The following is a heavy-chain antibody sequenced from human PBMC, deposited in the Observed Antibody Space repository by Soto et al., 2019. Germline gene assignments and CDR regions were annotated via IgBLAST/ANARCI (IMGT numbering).Heavy chain of an antibody. V-gene: IGHV3-30*18. CDR2: FSHDGSSK. J-gene: IGHJ6*03. Sequence: GGSLRLSCAASGFTFSRYGMHWVRQAPGKGLEWVAVFSHDGSSKYYADSVKGRFTISRDNSKNTLYLQMNSLRAEDTALYYCAKEAIFGVLITSYMDVWGKGTTVTVSS. D-gene: IGHD3-3*01. CDR3: AKEAIFGVLITSYMDV. CDR1: GFTFSRYG.